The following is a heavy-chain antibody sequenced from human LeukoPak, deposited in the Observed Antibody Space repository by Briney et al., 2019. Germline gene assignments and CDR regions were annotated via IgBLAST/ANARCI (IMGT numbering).Heavy chain of an antibody. J-gene: IGHJ3*02. CDR2: IYYSGST. CDR3: ATSYSGSYNDAFDI. V-gene: IGHV4-61*01. Sequence: PSETLSLTCTVSGGSVSSGSYYWSWIRQPPGKGLEWIGYIYYSGSTNYNPSLKSRVTISINTSKNQFSLKLNSVTAADTAIYYCATSYSGSYNDAFDIWGQGTMITVSS. CDR1: GGSVSSGSYY. D-gene: IGHD1-26*01.